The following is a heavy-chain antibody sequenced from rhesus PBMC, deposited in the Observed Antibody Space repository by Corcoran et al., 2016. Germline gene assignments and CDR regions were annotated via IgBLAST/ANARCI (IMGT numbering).Heavy chain of an antibody. Sequence: EVQLVESGGGLVQPGGSLRLSCAASGFTFSDYYMSWVRQAPGKGPEWVGFFIKKANGGTAEYAASVKGRFTISRDDSKSIASLQMNSLKTEDTAVYYCARVLRSSYYFDYWGQGVLVTVSS. J-gene: IGHJ4*01. V-gene: IGHV3S22*01. D-gene: IGHD4-29*01. CDR3: ARVLRSSYYFDY. CDR1: GFTFSDYY. CDR2: FIKKANGGTA.